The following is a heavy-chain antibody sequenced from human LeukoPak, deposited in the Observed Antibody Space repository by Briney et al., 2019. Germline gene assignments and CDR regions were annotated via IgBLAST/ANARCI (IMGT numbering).Heavy chain of an antibody. J-gene: IGHJ5*02. V-gene: IGHV5-51*01. CDR3: ARHGTAYSSSSWFDP. CDR1: GYSFTSYW. Sequence: GESLKISCKGPGYSFTSYWIGWVRQMPGKGLEWMGIIYPGDSDTRYSPSFQGQVTISADKSISTAYLQWSSLKASDTAMYYCARHGTAYSSSSWFDPWGQGTLVTVSS. CDR2: IYPGDSDT. D-gene: IGHD6-6*01.